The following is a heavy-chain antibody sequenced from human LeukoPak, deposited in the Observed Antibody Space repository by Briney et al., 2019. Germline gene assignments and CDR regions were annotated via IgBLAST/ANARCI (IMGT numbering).Heavy chain of an antibody. CDR1: GYTLSDYY. D-gene: IGHD4-17*01. V-gene: IGHV1-2*02. CDR3: VRLLECDYHYDH. Sequence: ASVKVSCKASGYTLSDYYIQWLRQAPGQGLEWVGWIRPNNGGTHYAQKFQGRVTMTKDTSINTAYMELNSLTSDDTAVYFCVRLLECDYHYDHWGQGTLVIVSS. J-gene: IGHJ4*02. CDR2: IRPNNGGT.